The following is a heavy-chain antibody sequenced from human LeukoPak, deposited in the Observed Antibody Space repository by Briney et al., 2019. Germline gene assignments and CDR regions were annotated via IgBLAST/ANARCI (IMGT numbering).Heavy chain of an antibody. CDR2: IKEDGSEK. CDR3: ARGGYRFGPNY. V-gene: IGHV3-7*03. D-gene: IGHD5-18*01. CDR1: GFTFCTYW. J-gene: IGHJ4*02. Sequence: SGGSLRLSCVASGFTFCTYWMNWVRQSPGKGLEWVATIKEDGSEKYYMDSVKGRFTISRDNAKSSLYLQMNCLRVEDTAVYYCARGGYRFGPNYWGQGTLVSVSS.